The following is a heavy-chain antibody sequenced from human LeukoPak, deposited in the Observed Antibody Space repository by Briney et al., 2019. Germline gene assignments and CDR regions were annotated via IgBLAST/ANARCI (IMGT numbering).Heavy chain of an antibody. V-gene: IGHV4-59*11. Sequence: SETLSLTCTVSGGSISSHYWSWIRQPPGKGLEWIGYIYYSGSTNYNPSLKSRVTIPVDTSKNQFSLKLSSVTAADTAVYYCARMPWGSGYFDYWGQGTLVTVSS. D-gene: IGHD7-27*01. J-gene: IGHJ4*02. CDR1: GGSISSHY. CDR2: IYYSGST. CDR3: ARMPWGSGYFDY.